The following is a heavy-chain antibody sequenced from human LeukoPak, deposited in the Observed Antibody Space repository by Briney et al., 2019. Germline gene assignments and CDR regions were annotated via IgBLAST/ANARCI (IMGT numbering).Heavy chain of an antibody. J-gene: IGHJ5*02. CDR1: GYTFTNYG. CDR3: AREGGYCSSTSCYYHWFDP. V-gene: IGHV1-18*01. CDR2: ISAYSGNT. Sequence: GASVKVSCKASGYTFTNYGISWVRQAPGQGLEWMGWISAYSGNTNYAQNLQGRVTMTTDTSTSTAYMELRSLRSEDTAVYYCAREGGYCSSTSCYYHWFDPWGQGTLVTVSS. D-gene: IGHD2-2*01.